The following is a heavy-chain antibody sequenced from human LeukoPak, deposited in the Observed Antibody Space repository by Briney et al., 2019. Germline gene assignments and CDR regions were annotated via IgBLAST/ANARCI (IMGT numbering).Heavy chain of an antibody. CDR3: AREKKLRWFRELLMDNWLDP. J-gene: IGHJ5*02. CDR1: GYTFTGYY. V-gene: IGHV1-2*02. Sequence: ASVKVSFKASGYTFTGYYMHWVRQAPGQGLEWMGWINPNSGGTNYAQKFQGRVTMTRDTSISTDYMELSRLRSDDTAVYYCAREKKLRWFRELLMDNWLDPWGQGTLVTVSS. CDR2: INPNSGGT. D-gene: IGHD3-10*01.